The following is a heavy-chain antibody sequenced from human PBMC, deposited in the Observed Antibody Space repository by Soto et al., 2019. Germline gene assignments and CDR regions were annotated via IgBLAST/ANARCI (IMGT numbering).Heavy chain of an antibody. CDR1: GFTFSSYA. Sequence: EVQLLESGGGLVQPGGSLRLSCAASGFTFSSYAMSWVRQAPGKGLEWVSAISGSGGSTYYADSVKGRFTISRDNSKNTLYLQMNSLRAEDTAVYYCAKVKVNYDILTGYYRFDYWGQGTLVTVSS. CDR2: ISGSGGST. D-gene: IGHD3-9*01. J-gene: IGHJ4*02. CDR3: AKVKVNYDILTGYYRFDY. V-gene: IGHV3-23*01.